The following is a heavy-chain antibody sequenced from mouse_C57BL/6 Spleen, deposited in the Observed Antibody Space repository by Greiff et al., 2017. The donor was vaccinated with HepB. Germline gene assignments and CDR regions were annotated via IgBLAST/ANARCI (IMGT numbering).Heavy chain of an antibody. V-gene: IGHV1-26*01. J-gene: IGHJ2*01. CDR2: INPNNGGT. D-gene: IGHD2-5*01. Sequence: LMEPGASVKISCKASGYTFTDYYMNWVKQSHGKSLEWIGDINPNNGGTSYNQKFKGKATLTVDKSSSTAYMELRSLTSEDSAVYYCARSEGYSNYRYWGQGTTLTVSS. CDR1: GYTFTDYY. CDR3: ARSEGYSNYRY.